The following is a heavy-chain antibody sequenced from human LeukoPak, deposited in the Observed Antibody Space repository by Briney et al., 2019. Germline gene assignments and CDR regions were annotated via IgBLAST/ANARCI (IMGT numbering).Heavy chain of an antibody. CDR3: ARFTTEEAFDI. V-gene: IGHV4-39*07. CDR1: GGSISSSSYY. Sequence: TPETLSLTCTVSGGSISSSSYYWGWIRQPPGKGLEWIGSIYYSGSTYYNPSLKSRVTISVDTSKNQFSLKLSSVTAADTAVYYCARFTTEEAFDIRGQGTMVTVSS. CDR2: IYYSGST. D-gene: IGHD3-22*01. J-gene: IGHJ3*02.